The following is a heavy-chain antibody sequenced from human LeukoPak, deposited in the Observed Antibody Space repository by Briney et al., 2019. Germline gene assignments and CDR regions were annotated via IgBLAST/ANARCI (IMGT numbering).Heavy chain of an antibody. V-gene: IGHV4-30-2*01. CDR2: IYHSGST. D-gene: IGHD4-23*01. Sequence: SETLSLTCAVSGGSISIGGYSWSWIRQPPGKGLEWIGYIYHSGSTYYNPSLKSRVTISVDRSKNQFSLKLSSVTAADTAVYYCARVIGVVTPSWYFDLRGRGTLVTVSS. CDR3: ARVIGVVTPSWYFDL. CDR1: GGSISIGGYS. J-gene: IGHJ2*01.